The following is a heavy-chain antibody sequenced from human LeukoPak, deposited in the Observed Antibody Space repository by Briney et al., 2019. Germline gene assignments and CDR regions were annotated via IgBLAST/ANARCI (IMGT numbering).Heavy chain of an antibody. CDR3: TRVAGSGSVD. V-gene: IGHV3-74*01. CDR2: INSDASTT. J-gene: IGHJ4*02. Sequence: GGSLRLSCAASGFTFSSYWMHWVRQAPGKGLVWVSRINSDASTTSYADSVKGRFTISRDNAKNTLHLQMNSLRAEDTAVYYCTRVAGSGSVDWGQGTLVTVTS. CDR1: GFTFSSYW. D-gene: IGHD1-26*01.